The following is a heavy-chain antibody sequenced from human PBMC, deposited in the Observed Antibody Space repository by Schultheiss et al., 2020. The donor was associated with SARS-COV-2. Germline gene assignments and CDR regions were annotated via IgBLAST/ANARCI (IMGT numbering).Heavy chain of an antibody. CDR2: IYSGGST. V-gene: IGHV3-53*01. CDR1: GFTVSSNY. J-gene: IGHJ4*02. CDR3: ARRGRSMDY. D-gene: IGHD2-2*01. Sequence: GESLKISCAASGFTVSSNYMSWVRQAPGKGLEWVSVIYSGGSTYYADSVKGRFTISRDNSKNTLYLQMNSLRAEDTAVYYCARRGRSMDYWGQGTLVTVSS.